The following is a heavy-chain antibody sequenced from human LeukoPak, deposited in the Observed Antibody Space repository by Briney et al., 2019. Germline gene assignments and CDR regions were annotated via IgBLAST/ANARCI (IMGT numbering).Heavy chain of an antibody. CDR3: AREITMYSTTVDWYFDL. CDR2: ISYDGSNK. D-gene: IGHD6-13*01. Sequence: PGGSLRLSCAASGFTFSSYGMHWVRQAPGKGLEWVAVISYDGSNKYYADSVKGRFTISRDNAKNSLYLQMNSLRAEDTAVYYCAREITMYSTTVDWYFDLWGRGTLVTVSS. V-gene: IGHV3-30*03. CDR1: GFTFSSYG. J-gene: IGHJ2*01.